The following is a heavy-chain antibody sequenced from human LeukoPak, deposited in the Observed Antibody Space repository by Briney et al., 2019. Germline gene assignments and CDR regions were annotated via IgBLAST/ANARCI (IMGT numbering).Heavy chain of an antibody. D-gene: IGHD2-15*01. Sequence: SETLSLTCAVYGGSFSGYYWSWIRQPPGKGLEWIGEINHSGSTNYNPSLKSRVTISVDTSKNQFSLKLSSVTAADTAVYYCAGGVAATLYYYYGMDVWGQGTTVTVSS. J-gene: IGHJ6*02. V-gene: IGHV4-34*01. CDR1: GGSFSGYY. CDR2: INHSGST. CDR3: AGGVAATLYYYYGMDV.